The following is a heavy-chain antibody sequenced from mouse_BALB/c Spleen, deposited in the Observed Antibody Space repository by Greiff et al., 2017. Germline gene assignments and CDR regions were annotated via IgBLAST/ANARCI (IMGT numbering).Heavy chain of an antibody. J-gene: IGHJ1*01. CDR2: IYPYNGGT. CDR1: GYTFTDYN. D-gene: IGHD3-2*02. CDR3: ARRLRIYWYFDV. Sequence: EVQLQQSGPELMKPGASVKISCKASGYTFTDYNMHWVKQSHGKSLEWIGYIYPYNGGTGYNQKFKSKATLTVDNSSSSAYMELRSLTSEDSAVYYCARRLRIYWYFDVWGAGTTVTVSS. V-gene: IGHV1S29*02.